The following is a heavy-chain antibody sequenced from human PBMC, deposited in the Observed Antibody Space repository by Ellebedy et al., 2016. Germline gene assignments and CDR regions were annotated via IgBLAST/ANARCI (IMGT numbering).Heavy chain of an antibody. D-gene: IGHD3/OR15-3a*01. J-gene: IGHJ6*02. CDR2: LYNSGST. Sequence: SETLSLTXTVSGGSISSNYWSWIRQSAGRGLEWIGRLYNSGSTNYNPSLKSRVTMSVDMSKSQFYLKLTSVTVADTAVYYCARRTHYYYGMDVWGQGTTVTVSS. CDR3: ARRTHYYYGMDV. V-gene: IGHV4-4*07. CDR1: GGSISSNY.